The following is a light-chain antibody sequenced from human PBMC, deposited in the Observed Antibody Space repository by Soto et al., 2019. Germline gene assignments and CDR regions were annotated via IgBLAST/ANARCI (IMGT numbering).Light chain of an antibody. CDR1: QSVNSNY. CDR3: QHYGSSVA. J-gene: IGKJ1*01. V-gene: IGKV3-20*01. Sequence: EIVLTQSPGTLSLSPGERATLSCRASQSVNSNYLGWYQQKPGQAPRLLIYGASARATGIPDRFSGSGSGTYFTLTISRLEPEDFAVYSCQHYGSSVAFGQGTKVDI. CDR2: GAS.